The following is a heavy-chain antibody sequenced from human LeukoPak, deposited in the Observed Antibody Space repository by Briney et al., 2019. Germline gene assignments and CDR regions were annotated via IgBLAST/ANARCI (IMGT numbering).Heavy chain of an antibody. V-gene: IGHV3-21*01. CDR3: ARTTYYYDSSGYYGRTIAIDY. Sequence: PGGSLRLSCAASGFTFSSYSMNWVRQAPGKGLEWVSSISSSSSYIYYADSVKGRFTISRDNAKNSLYLQMNSLRAEDTAVYYCARTTYYYDSSGYYGRTIAIDYWGQGTLVTVSS. J-gene: IGHJ4*02. D-gene: IGHD3-22*01. CDR2: ISSSSSYI. CDR1: GFTFSSYS.